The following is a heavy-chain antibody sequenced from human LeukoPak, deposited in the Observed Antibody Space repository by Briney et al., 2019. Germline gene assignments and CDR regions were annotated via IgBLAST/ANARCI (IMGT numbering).Heavy chain of an antibody. J-gene: IGHJ5*02. CDR2: ISYDGSNK. D-gene: IGHD4-17*01. CDR3: AKDMPLGYADYEEPSDWFDP. Sequence: PGRSLRLSCAASGFTFSSYGMHWVRQAPGKGLEWVAVISYDGSNKYYADSVKGRFTISRDNSKNTLYLQMNSLRAEDTAVYYCAKDMPLGYADYEEPSDWFDPWGQGTLVTVSS. V-gene: IGHV3-30*18. CDR1: GFTFSSYG.